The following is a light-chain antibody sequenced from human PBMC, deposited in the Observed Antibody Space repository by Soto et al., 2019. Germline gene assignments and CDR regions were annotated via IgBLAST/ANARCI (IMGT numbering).Light chain of an antibody. CDR1: SSDVGSYNL. Sequence: QSALTQPASVSGSPGQSITISCTGTSSDVGSYNLVSWYQQHPGKAPKLMIYEVSKRPSGVSNRFSGSKSGNTASLTISGLQAEDEADYYCGSYAGSPYAVFGGGTQLTVL. J-gene: IGLJ7*01. CDR3: GSYAGSPYAV. CDR2: EVS. V-gene: IGLV2-23*02.